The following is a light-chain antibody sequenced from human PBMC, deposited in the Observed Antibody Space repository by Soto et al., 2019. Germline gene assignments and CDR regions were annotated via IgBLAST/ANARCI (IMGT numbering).Light chain of an antibody. V-gene: IGKV3D-15*01. CDR3: QQYNKWPLT. J-gene: IGKJ4*01. Sequence: EIVMTQSPATLSVSPGERATLSCRASQSVSSNLAWYQQKPGQAPRPLIYGASTRAPGIPARFSGSGSGTAFTLTISSLQSEDFAVYYCQQYNKWPLTFGGGTKVEIK. CDR1: QSVSSN. CDR2: GAS.